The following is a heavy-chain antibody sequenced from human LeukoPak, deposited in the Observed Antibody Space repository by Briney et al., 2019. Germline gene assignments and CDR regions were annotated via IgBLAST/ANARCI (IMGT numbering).Heavy chain of an antibody. J-gene: IGHJ3*02. CDR3: GIAVAGFDACDI. V-gene: IGHV1-69*01. Sequence: ASVKVSCKASGGTFSSYAISWVRQAPGQGLEWMGGIIPIFGTANYAQKFQGRVTITADESTSTAYMELSSLRSEDTAVYYCGIAVAGFDACDIWGQGTMVTVSS. D-gene: IGHD6-19*01. CDR1: GGTFSSYA. CDR2: IIPIFGTA.